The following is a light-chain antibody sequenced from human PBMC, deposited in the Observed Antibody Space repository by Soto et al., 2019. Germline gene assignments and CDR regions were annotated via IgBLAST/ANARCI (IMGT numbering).Light chain of an antibody. CDR1: QGIGDR. Sequence: DIQMTQSPSSLSASVGDRVTITCRASQGIGDRLGWFQQKPGKAPKRLIYAASNLESGVPSRFSGSGSGTEFTLTISSLQPEDIATYYCQQYDNLHLTFGGGTKVEIK. J-gene: IGKJ4*01. CDR2: AAS. CDR3: QQYDNLHLT. V-gene: IGKV1-17*01.